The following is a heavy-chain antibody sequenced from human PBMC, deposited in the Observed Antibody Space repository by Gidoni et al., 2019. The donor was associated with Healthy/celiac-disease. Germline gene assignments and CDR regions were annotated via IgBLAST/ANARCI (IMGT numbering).Heavy chain of an antibody. V-gene: IGHV3-7*04. CDR3: ARQEDFWSGYYRGSFDY. CDR1: GFTFSSYW. J-gene: IGHJ4*02. Sequence: EVQLVESGGGLVQPGGSLRLSCPASGFTFSSYWMSWGRQAPGKGLGWVANIKQDGSEKYYVDSVKGRFTISRDNAKNSRYLQMNSLRAEDTAVYYCARQEDFWSGYYRGSFDYWGQGTLVTVSS. CDR2: IKQDGSEK. D-gene: IGHD3-3*01.